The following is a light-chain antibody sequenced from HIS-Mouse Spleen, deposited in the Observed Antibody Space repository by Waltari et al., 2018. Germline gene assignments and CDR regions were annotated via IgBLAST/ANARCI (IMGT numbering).Light chain of an antibody. V-gene: IGKV1-33*01. CDR3: QQYDNLLLT. Sequence: IRMPRSPPSLSPPVADQAAITCQASQDISNYLNWYQQKPGKAPKLLIYDASNLETGVPSRFSGSGSGTDFTFTISSLQPEDIATYYCQQYDNLLLTFGGGTKVEIK. CDR1: QDISNY. J-gene: IGKJ4*01. CDR2: DAS.